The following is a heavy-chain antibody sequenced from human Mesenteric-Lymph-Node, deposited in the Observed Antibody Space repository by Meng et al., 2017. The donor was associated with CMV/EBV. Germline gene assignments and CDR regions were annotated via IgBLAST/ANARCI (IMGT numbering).Heavy chain of an antibody. CDR2: IIPILGIA. V-gene: IGHV1-69*02. Sequence: SVKVSCKTSGYSFTTYYMHWVRQAPGQGLEWMGRIIPILGIANYAQKFQGRVTITADKSTSTAYMELSSLRSEDTAVYYCARALLRYFDWLSHAFDIWGQGTMVTV. D-gene: IGHD3-9*01. CDR3: ARALLRYFDWLSHAFDI. CDR1: GYSFTTYY. J-gene: IGHJ3*02.